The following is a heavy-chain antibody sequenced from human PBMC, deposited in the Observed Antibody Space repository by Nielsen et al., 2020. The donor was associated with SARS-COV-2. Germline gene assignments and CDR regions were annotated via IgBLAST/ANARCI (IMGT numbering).Heavy chain of an antibody. CDR2: ISWNSGSI. D-gene: IGHD6-13*01. Sequence: GGSLRLSCAASGFTFDDYAMHWVRQAPGKGLEWVSGISWNSGSIGYADSVKGRFTISRDNAKNSLYLQMNSLRAEDTALYYCVKDRGIAAADGMDVWGQGTTVTVSS. J-gene: IGHJ6*02. CDR1: GFTFDDYA. CDR3: VKDRGIAAADGMDV. V-gene: IGHV3-9*01.